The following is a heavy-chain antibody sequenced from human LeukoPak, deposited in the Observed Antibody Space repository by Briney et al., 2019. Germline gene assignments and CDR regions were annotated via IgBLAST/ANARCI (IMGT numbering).Heavy chain of an antibody. Sequence: GGSLRLSCVVSGLTFSNAWMTWVRQAPGKGLEWVGRIESKTDGGATDYAAPVKGRFTISRDDSKNTQYLQVNSLKTEDTAVYYCSTLAYSSGGRCYGFDYWGQGALVTVSS. V-gene: IGHV3-15*04. CDR2: IESKTDGGAT. CDR1: GLTFSNAW. D-gene: IGHD2-15*01. J-gene: IGHJ4*02. CDR3: STLAYSSGGRCYGFDY.